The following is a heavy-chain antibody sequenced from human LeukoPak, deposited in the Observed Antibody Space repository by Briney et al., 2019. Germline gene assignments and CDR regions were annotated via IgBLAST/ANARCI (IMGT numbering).Heavy chain of an antibody. Sequence: ASVKVSCKASGGTFSSYAISWVRQAPGQGLEWMGIIYPGDSDTRYSPSFQGQVTISADKSISTAYLQWSSLKASDTAMYYCARRDGIAVAGTQFDYWGQGTLVTVSS. CDR3: ARRDGIAVAGTQFDY. V-gene: IGHV5-51*01. CDR1: GGTFSSYA. D-gene: IGHD6-19*01. J-gene: IGHJ4*02. CDR2: IYPGDSDT.